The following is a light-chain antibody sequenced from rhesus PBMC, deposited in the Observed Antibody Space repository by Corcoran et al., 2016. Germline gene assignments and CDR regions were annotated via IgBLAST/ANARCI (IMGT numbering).Light chain of an antibody. Sequence: DIQMTQSPSALSASVGDRVTISCRASQNIYSNLAWYQQKPGKAPKLLIYSASSLQTGIPSRFSGSGSGKDFTLTISSLQPEDSAAYYCQHYYDNPRTFGQGTKVEIK. CDR2: SAS. CDR1: QNIYSN. V-gene: IGKV1S12*01. J-gene: IGKJ1*01. CDR3: QHYYDNPRT.